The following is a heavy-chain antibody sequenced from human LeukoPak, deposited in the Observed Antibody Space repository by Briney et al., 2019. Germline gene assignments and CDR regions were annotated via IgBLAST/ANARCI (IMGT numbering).Heavy chain of an antibody. Sequence: GGSLRLSCAASGFTVSNNYMSWVRQAPGKGLEWVSVLYSGGSTYYADSVKGRFTISRDNSKNTLYLQMNSLRAEDTAAYYCARHRGYCSSTSCYPYYFDYWGQGTLVTVSS. CDR1: GFTVSNNY. V-gene: IGHV3-66*04. CDR3: ARHRGYCSSTSCYPYYFDY. J-gene: IGHJ4*02. CDR2: LYSGGST. D-gene: IGHD2-2*01.